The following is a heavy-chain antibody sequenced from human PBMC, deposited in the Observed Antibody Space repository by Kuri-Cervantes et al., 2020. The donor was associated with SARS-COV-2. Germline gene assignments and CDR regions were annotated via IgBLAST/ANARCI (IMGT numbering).Heavy chain of an antibody. Sequence: LSCTVSGGSISSHYWSWIRQPPGKGLEWIGYIYYSGSTNYNPSLKSRVTIFVDTSKNQLSLWLTSVTAADTAVYYCARYFWSGAYYFDYWGQETLVTVSS. CDR3: ARYFWSGAYYFDY. V-gene: IGHV4-59*08. CDR1: GGSISSHY. J-gene: IGHJ4*02. CDR2: IYYSGST. D-gene: IGHD3-3*01.